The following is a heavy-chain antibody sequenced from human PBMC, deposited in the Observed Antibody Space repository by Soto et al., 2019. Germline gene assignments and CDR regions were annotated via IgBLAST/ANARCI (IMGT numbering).Heavy chain of an antibody. D-gene: IGHD6-19*01. V-gene: IGHV4-4*02. CDR1: GGSISSSNW. J-gene: IGHJ5*02. Sequence: NPSETLSLTCAVSGGSISSSNWWSWVRQPPGKGLEWIGEIYHSGSTNYNPSLKSRVTISVDKSKNQFSLKLSSVTAADTAVYYCARANPRGIAVAGDWFDPWGQGTLVTVSS. CDR3: ARANPRGIAVAGDWFDP. CDR2: IYHSGST.